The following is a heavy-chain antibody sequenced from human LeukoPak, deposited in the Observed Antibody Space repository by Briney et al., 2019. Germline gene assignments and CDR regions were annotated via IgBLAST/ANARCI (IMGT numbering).Heavy chain of an antibody. J-gene: IGHJ4*02. CDR2: ISGDGGST. Sequence: PGGSLRLSCAASGFTFDDYAMHWVRQAPGKGLEWVSLISGDGGSTYYADSVKGRFTISRDNSKNTLYLQMNSLRAEDTALYYCARGPEASGWPYYFDYWGQGTLVTVSS. CDR3: ARGPEASGWPYYFDY. CDR1: GFTFDDYA. D-gene: IGHD6-19*01. V-gene: IGHV3-43*02.